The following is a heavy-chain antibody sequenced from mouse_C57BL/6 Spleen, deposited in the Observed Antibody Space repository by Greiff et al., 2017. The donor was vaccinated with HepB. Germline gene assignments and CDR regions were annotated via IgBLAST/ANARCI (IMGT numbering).Heavy chain of an antibody. J-gene: IGHJ1*03. CDR3: ARSDTVVARYWYFDV. CDR1: GFTFTDYY. CDR2: IRNKANGYTT. Sequence: EVQLVESGGGLVQPGGSLSLSCAASGFTFTDYYMSWVRQPPGKALEWLGFIRNKANGYTTEYSASVKGRFTISRDNSQSILYLQMNALRAEDSATYYFARSDTVVARYWYFDVWGTGTTVTVSS. D-gene: IGHD1-1*01. V-gene: IGHV7-3*01.